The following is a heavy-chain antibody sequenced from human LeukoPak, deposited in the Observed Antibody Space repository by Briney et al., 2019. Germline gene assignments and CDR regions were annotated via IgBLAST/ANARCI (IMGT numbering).Heavy chain of an antibody. D-gene: IGHD5-18*01. V-gene: IGHV4-39*07. Sequence: PSETLSLTCTVSGGSISSSSYYWGWIRQPPGKGLEWIGSIYYSGGTYYNPSLKSRVTISVDTSKNQFSLKLSSVTAADTAVYYCARVGYSYGYDYWGQGTLVTVSS. CDR1: GGSISSSSYY. CDR3: ARVGYSYGYDY. J-gene: IGHJ4*02. CDR2: IYYSGGT.